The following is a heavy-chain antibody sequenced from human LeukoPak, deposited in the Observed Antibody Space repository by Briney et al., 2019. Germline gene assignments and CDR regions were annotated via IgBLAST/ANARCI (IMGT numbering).Heavy chain of an antibody. CDR3: ARGSEDSSGYFDY. CDR2: IYYSGST. V-gene: IGHV4-59*12. J-gene: IGHJ4*02. Sequence: SETLSLTCTVSGGSMSPYHWGWIRQPPGKGLEWTGYIYYSGSTNYNPSLNSRVTISVDTSKNQFSLRLSSVTAADTAVYYCARGSEDSSGYFDYWGQGTLVTVSS. CDR1: GGSMSPYH. D-gene: IGHD3-22*01.